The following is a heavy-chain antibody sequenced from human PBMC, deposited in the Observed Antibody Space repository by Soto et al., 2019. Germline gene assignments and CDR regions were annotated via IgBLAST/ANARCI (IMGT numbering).Heavy chain of an antibody. CDR3: ASDRGGGSDLDY. CDR1: GYTFTSYD. CDR2: MNPNSGNT. D-gene: IGHD1-26*01. J-gene: IGHJ4*02. V-gene: IGHV1-8*01. Sequence: QVQLVQSGAEVKKPGASVKVSCKASGYTFTSYDINWVRQATGQGLEWMGWMNPNSGNTGYAQKFQGRVTMTRKTSISTCYMELSSRRAEVPAFYYGASDRGGGSDLDYWGQGTLVTVSS.